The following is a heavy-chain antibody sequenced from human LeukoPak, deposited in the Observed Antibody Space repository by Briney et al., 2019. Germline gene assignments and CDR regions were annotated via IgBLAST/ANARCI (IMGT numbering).Heavy chain of an antibody. CDR3: ASGTYYYDSSGFYYPQSIDY. Sequence: SETLSLTCTVSGGSISSGSYYWSWIRQPAGKGLEWIGRIYTSGSTNYNPSLKSRVTISIDTSKNQFSLKLSSVTAADTAVYYCASGTYYYDSSGFYYPQSIDYWGQGTLVTVSS. D-gene: IGHD3-22*01. J-gene: IGHJ4*02. V-gene: IGHV4-61*02. CDR1: GGSISSGSYY. CDR2: IYTSGST.